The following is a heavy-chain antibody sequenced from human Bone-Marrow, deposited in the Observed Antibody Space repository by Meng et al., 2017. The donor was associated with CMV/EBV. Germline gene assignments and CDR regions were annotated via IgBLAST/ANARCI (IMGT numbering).Heavy chain of an antibody. CDR1: GYTFTSYD. CDR3: AISLGATRDY. Sequence: SVKVSCKASGYTFTSYDINWVRQAPGQGLEWMGRIIPILGIANYAQKFQGRVTITADKSTSTAYMELSSLRSEDTAVYYCAISLGATRDYWGQGTLVTVSS. V-gene: IGHV1-69*04. CDR2: IIPILGIA. J-gene: IGHJ4*02. D-gene: IGHD1-26*01.